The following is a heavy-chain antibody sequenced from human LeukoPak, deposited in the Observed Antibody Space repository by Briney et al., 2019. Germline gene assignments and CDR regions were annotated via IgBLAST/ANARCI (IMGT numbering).Heavy chain of an antibody. CDR2: MYSAGFT. V-gene: IGHV3-53*01. D-gene: IGHD3-10*01. CDR3: ARAGYGSGIGV. Sequence: PGGSLRLPCVVSGFTVSSNYMSWVRQAPGKGLEWVSVMYSAGFTYYADSVKGRFTISRDNAKNSLYLQMNSLRAEDTAVYYCARAGYGSGIGVWGKGTTVTISS. J-gene: IGHJ6*04. CDR1: GFTVSSNY.